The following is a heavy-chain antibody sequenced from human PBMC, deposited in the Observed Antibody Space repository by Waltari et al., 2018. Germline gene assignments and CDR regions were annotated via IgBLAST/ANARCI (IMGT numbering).Heavy chain of an antibody. V-gene: IGHV3-7*04. J-gene: IGHJ4*02. Sequence: EVQLVESGGTLVQPGGSLRLSCVASGFTFSSCWMTWVRQAPGKGLEWVANINEDGSEKFYVDSVTGRFSISRDNAKNSLYLQMNTLTVEDTAVYYCARADYGGSADYDYWGQGTLVTVSS. CDR2: INEDGSEK. D-gene: IGHD4-17*01. CDR3: ARADYGGSADYDY. CDR1: GFTFSSCW.